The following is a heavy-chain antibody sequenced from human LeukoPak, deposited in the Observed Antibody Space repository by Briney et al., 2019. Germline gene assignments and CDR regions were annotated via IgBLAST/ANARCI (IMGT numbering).Heavy chain of an antibody. D-gene: IGHD3-22*01. Sequence: GGSLRLSCAASGFTFSGYSMTWVRQAPGKGLEWVANIKPDGSEKYYVNSLKGRFIISRDNGKNSLYLQMNSLRAEDTAVYYCAKGETYYYDSSGYYRTWGQGTLVTVSS. CDR2: IKPDGSEK. CDR3: AKGETYYYDSSGYYRT. CDR1: GFTFSGYS. J-gene: IGHJ5*02. V-gene: IGHV3-7*03.